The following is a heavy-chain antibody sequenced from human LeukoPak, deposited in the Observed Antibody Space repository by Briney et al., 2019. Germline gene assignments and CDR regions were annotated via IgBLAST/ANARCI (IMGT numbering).Heavy chain of an antibody. Sequence: SETLSLTCAVSGGSISRGGYSWSWIRQPPGKGLEWIGYIYYSGSTYYNPSLKSRVTISVDTSKNQFSLKLSSVTAADTAVYYCARLRGGLYSSGWGQGTLVTVSS. D-gene: IGHD6-19*01. CDR1: GGSISRGGYS. CDR3: ARLRGGLYSSG. V-gene: IGHV4-30-4*07. CDR2: IYYSGST. J-gene: IGHJ4*02.